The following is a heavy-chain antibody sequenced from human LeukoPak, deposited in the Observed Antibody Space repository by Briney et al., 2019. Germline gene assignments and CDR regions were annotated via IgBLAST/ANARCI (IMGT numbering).Heavy chain of an antibody. CDR1: GFTFSSYG. CDR3: AKAIGYSSSWYFDY. D-gene: IGHD6-13*01. J-gene: IGHJ4*02. CDR2: ISYDGSNK. Sequence: GGSLRLSCAASGFTFSSYGMRWVRQAPGKGLEWVAVISYDGSNKYYADSVKGRFTISRDNSKNTLYLQMNSLRAEDTAVYYCAKAIGYSSSWYFDYWGQGTLVTVSS. V-gene: IGHV3-30*18.